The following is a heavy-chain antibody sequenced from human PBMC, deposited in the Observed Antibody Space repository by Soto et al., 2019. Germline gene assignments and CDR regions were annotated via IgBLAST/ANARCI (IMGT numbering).Heavy chain of an antibody. D-gene: IGHD2-15*01. Sequence: QVQLVESGGGVVQPGRSLRLSCAASGFTFSSYGMHWVRQAPGKGLEWVAVIGYDGCNKYYADSVKGRFTISRDNSKNTLYLKMNILRAEDTAVYYGAREGYCSGGSCYLDIWGQGTMVTVSS. CDR3: AREGYCSGGSCYLDI. J-gene: IGHJ3*02. CDR2: IGYDGCNK. V-gene: IGHV3-33*01. CDR1: GFTFSSYG.